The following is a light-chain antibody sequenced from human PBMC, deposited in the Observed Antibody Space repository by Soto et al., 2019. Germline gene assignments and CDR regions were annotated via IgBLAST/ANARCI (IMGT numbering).Light chain of an antibody. CDR2: GVS. Sequence: EILMTQSPATLAVSPGERVALPCRASQSVSRNLAWYQQKSGQAPRLLIYGVSSRATDTPARFSGSGSGTEFTLTISSLQSEAFAVYYCQQYNNWPYTFGLGTKLEMK. V-gene: IGKV3-15*01. CDR3: QQYNNWPYT. J-gene: IGKJ2*01. CDR1: QSVSRN.